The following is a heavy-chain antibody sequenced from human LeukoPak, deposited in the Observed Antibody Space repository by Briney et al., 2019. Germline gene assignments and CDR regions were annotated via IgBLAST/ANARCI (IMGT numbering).Heavy chain of an antibody. D-gene: IGHD4-17*01. J-gene: IGHJ4*02. Sequence: GASVKVSCKASGYTFTSYAMHWVRQAPGQRLEWMGWINAGNGNTKYSQKFQGRVTITRDTSASTAYMELSSLRSEDTAVYYCAREGTVTLRGGVYFDYWGQGTLVTVSS. CDR1: GYTFTSYA. V-gene: IGHV1-3*01. CDR3: AREGTVTLRGGVYFDY. CDR2: INAGNGNT.